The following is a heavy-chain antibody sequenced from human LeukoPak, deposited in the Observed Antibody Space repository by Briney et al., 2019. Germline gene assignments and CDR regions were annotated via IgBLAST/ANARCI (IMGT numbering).Heavy chain of an antibody. CDR2: ISYDGSNE. V-gene: IGHV3-30*03. CDR1: GFTFSSYW. CDR3: ARVRAGYCTSTSCYTGMDV. D-gene: IGHD2-2*01. J-gene: IGHJ6*02. Sequence: GGSLRLSCAASGFTFSSYWMNWARQAPGKGLEWVALISYDGSNEYYADSVRGRFTISRDNSKFTLYMQMNSLRAEDTAVYYCARVRAGYCTSTSCYTGMDVWGQGTTVTVSS.